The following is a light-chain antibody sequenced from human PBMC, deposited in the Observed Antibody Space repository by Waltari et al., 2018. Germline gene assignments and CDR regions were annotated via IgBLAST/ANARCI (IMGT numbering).Light chain of an antibody. Sequence: QSALTQPASVSGSPGQSLTIPRTGTRSDVGRYNLVSWYQPHPGKAPKLMNYEVSKRPSGVSNRFSGSKSGNTASLTISGLQAEDEGDYYCCSYAGSSTLFGGGTKLTVL. J-gene: IGLJ2*01. CDR2: EVS. CDR1: RSDVGRYNL. CDR3: CSYAGSSTL. V-gene: IGLV2-23*02.